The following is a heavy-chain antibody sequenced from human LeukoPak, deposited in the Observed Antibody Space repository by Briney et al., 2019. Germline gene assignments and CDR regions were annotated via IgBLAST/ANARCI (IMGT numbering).Heavy chain of an antibody. J-gene: IGHJ4*02. CDR2: IYYSGST. CDR3: ARRWYHAYCDY. Sequence: SETLSLTCTVAGGSISSYYWSWIRQPPGKGLEWIGYIYYSGSTYYNPSLKSRVTVSADTSKNQFSLKLTSVTAADTAVYYCARRWYHAYCDYWGQGSLVTVSS. V-gene: IGHV4-59*01. CDR1: GGSISSYY. D-gene: IGHD2-15*01.